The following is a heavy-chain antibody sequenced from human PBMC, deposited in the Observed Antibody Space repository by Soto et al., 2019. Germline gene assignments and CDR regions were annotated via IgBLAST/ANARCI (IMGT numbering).Heavy chain of an antibody. J-gene: IGHJ4*02. V-gene: IGHV3-23*01. D-gene: IGHD2-2*01. Sequence: VGPMRVSCAAAEVTSSSYATSWVSQAPGKGLEWVSAISGSGGSTYYADSVKGRFTISRDNSKNTLYPQMNSLGAEDTAVYYCAKKAPLGYCSSTSCYAAFDYWGQGTLVTVSS. CDR3: AKKAPLGYCSSTSCYAAFDY. CDR2: ISGSGGST. CDR1: EVTSSSYA.